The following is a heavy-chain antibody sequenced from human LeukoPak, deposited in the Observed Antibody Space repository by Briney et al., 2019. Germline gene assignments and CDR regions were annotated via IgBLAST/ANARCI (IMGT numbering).Heavy chain of an antibody. D-gene: IGHD3-16*01. CDR3: ARVMGELDFDY. J-gene: IGHJ4*02. CDR1: GFTFSSYA. CDR2: ISYDGSNK. Sequence: GGSLRLSCAASGFTFSSYAMHWVRQAPGKGLEWVAVISYDGSNKYYADSVKGRFTISRDNSKNSLYLQMNSLRAEDTAVYYCARVMGELDFDYWGQGTLVTVSS. V-gene: IGHV3-30-3*01.